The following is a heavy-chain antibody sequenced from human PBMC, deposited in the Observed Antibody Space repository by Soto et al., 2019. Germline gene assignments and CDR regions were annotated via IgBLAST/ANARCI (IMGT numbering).Heavy chain of an antibody. D-gene: IGHD6-19*01. J-gene: IGHJ4*01. V-gene: IGHV3-11*01. CDR2: ISSGSSTI. CDR3: ATSSGALAASFPYYFDY. Sequence: GGSLRLSCAAAGFRFSDHYMTWIRQAPGKGLEWVSYISSGSSTIYYAHSVKGRFTISRDNAKNSLYLQMNSLRAEDTAVYYFATSSGALAASFPYYFDYWGHGTLVTVSS. CDR1: GFRFSDHY.